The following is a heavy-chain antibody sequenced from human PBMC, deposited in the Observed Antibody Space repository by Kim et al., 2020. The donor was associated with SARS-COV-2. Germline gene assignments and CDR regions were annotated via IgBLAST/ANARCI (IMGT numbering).Heavy chain of an antibody. V-gene: IGHV1-3*01. D-gene: IGHD6-13*01. Sequence: KYSQKFQGRVTITRDTSASTAYMELSSLRSEDTAVYYCAVQGSSWYRGNYWGQGTLVTVSS. CDR3: AVQGSSWYRGNY. J-gene: IGHJ4*02.